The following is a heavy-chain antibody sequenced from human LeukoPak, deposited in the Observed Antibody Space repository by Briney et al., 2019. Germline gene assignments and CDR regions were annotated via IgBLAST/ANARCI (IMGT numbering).Heavy chain of an antibody. D-gene: IGHD4-17*01. V-gene: IGHV4-61*02. J-gene: IGHJ6*03. Sequence: SQNLSLTCTVSGGSISTGTYYHSWIRQPAGKRLEWIGRIYTSGSINYNPSLKSRVTISVEMSKNQFSLKLNSVTAADTAVYFCARGSRITVTNGYYYYMDVWGKGTTVTVSS. CDR3: ARGSRITVTNGYYYYMDV. CDR2: IYTSGSI. CDR1: GGSISTGTYY.